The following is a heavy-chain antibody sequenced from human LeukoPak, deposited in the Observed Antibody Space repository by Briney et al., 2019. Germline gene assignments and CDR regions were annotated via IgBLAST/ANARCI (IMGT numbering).Heavy chain of an antibody. J-gene: IGHJ4*02. CDR3: ARRGMDGSGSYYTFDY. Sequence: ALVKVSCKASGYTFTGYYMHWVRQAPGQGLGGMGWINPNSGGTHYAQKFQGRVTMTRDTSISTAYMELSRLRSDDTAVYYCARRGMDGSGSYYTFDYWGQGTLVTVSS. CDR1: GYTFTGYY. D-gene: IGHD3-10*01. CDR2: INPNSGGT. V-gene: IGHV1-2*02.